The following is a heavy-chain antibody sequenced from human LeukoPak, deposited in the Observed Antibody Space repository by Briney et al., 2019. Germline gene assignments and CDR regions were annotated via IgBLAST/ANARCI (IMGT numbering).Heavy chain of an antibody. CDR1: GFTFSSYG. V-gene: IGHV3-30*02. D-gene: IGHD3-22*01. J-gene: IGHJ3*02. Sequence: GGSLRLSCAASGFTFSSYGMHWVRQAPGKGLEWVAFIRYDGSNKYYADSVKGRFTISRDNSKNTLYLQMNSLRAEDTAVYYCAKGSSMIVVVWAFDIWGQGTMVTVSS. CDR2: IRYDGSNK. CDR3: AKGSSMIVVVWAFDI.